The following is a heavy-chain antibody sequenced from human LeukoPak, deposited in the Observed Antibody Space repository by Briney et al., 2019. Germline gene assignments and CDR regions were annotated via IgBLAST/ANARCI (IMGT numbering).Heavy chain of an antibody. Sequence: PGGSLRLSCVASGFDISYNYVGWVRQAPGKGLEWVSVIHTGGTTHYADSVKGRFTISKDTSNNTVYLQMNSVTVEDTAVYYCAKNERLGELSFLPDYWGQGTLVTVSS. CDR3: AKNERLGELSFLPDY. D-gene: IGHD3-16*02. V-gene: IGHV3-53*01. CDR1: GFDISYNY. CDR2: IHTGGTT. J-gene: IGHJ4*02.